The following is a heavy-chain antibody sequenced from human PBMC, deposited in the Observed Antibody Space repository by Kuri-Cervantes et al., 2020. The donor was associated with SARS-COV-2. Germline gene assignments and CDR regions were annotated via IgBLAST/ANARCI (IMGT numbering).Heavy chain of an antibody. D-gene: IGHD3-9*01. Sequence: GESLKISCAASGFTFNDYCMGWIRQAPGKGLEWVSCISSSGNNMYYADSVKGRFTISRDDATNSLHLQLNSLRAEDTAVYYCARDPGGVFLRGIMILSAHWFDTWGQGTLVTVSS. CDR3: ARDPGGVFLRGIMILSAHWFDT. V-gene: IGHV3-11*04. CDR2: ISSSGNNM. J-gene: IGHJ5*02. CDR1: GFTFNDYC.